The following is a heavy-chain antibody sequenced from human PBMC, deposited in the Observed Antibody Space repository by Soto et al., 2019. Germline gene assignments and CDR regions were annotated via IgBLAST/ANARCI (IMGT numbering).Heavy chain of an antibody. CDR3: ASDMSTM. CDR2: MNPNSGHT. J-gene: IGHJ4*02. CDR1: GYTFTSHD. D-gene: IGHD2-2*01. V-gene: IGHV1-8*01. Sequence: QVQLVQSGAEVKKPGASVKVSCKASGYTFTSHDINWMRQATGQGLEWMGWMNPNSGHTNYAQKFQARVTMTRDTSISTAYMELTNLRSEDTGIYYCASDMSTMWGQGTLVTVSS.